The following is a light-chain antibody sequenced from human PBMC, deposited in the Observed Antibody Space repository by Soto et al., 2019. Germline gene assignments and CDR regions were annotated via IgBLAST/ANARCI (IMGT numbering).Light chain of an antibody. CDR1: SSNIGAPYD. CDR3: QSYDSSLSGSWV. Sequence: QLVLTQPPSVSGAPGQRITISCTGSSSNIGAPYDVHWYQQLPGTAPKLLIYGNINRPSGVPDRFSGSKSGTSASLAITGLQAEDEADYYCQSYDSSLSGSWVFGGGTKLTVL. V-gene: IGLV1-40*01. CDR2: GNI. J-gene: IGLJ3*02.